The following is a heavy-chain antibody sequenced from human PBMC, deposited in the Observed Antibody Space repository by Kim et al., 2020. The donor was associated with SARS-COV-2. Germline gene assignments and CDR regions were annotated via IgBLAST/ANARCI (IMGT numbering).Heavy chain of an antibody. V-gene: IGHV4-31*02. CDR3: ASGHPGTVGY. J-gene: IGHJ4*02. D-gene: IGHD4-17*01. Sequence: STYSNPSLKSRVTISVDTSKNQFSLKLSSVTAADTAVYYCASGHPGTVGYWGQGTLVTVSS. CDR2: ST.